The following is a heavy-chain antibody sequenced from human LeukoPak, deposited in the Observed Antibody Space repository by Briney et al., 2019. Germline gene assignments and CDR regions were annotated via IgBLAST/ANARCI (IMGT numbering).Heavy chain of an antibody. V-gene: IGHV1-69*13. CDR2: IIPIFGTA. D-gene: IGHD5-12*01. Sequence: SVKVSCKASGGTFSSYAISWVRQAPGQGLEWMGGIIPIFGTANYAQKFQGRVTITADESTSTAYMELSSLRSEDTAVYYCASRYSGYDGVGYYMDVWGKGATVTISS. J-gene: IGHJ6*03. CDR1: GGTFSSYA. CDR3: ASRYSGYDGVGYYMDV.